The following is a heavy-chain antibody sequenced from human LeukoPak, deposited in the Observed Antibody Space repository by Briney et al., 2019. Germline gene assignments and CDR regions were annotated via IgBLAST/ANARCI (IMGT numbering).Heavy chain of an antibody. D-gene: IGHD3-9*01. CDR2: INPSGGST. V-gene: IGHV1-46*01. CDR1: GYTFTSYY. CDR3: ARPGPVLRYFDWLLPFDY. J-gene: IGHJ4*02. Sequence: ASVKVSCKASGYTFTSYYMHWVRQAPGQGLEWMGIINPSGGSTSYAQKFQGRVTMTRDMSTSTVYMELSSLRSEDTAVYYCARPGPVLRYFDWLLPFDYWGQGTLVTVSS.